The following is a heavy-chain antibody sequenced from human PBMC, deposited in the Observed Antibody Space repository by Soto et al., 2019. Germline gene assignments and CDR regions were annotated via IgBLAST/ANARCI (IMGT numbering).Heavy chain of an antibody. CDR1: GYTFTSYG. J-gene: IGHJ6*02. CDR3: ARGEDSSSFSGVLDSYGMDV. D-gene: IGHD6-13*01. V-gene: IGHV1-18*01. Sequence: GASVKVSCKASGYTFTSYGISWVRQAPGQGLEWMGWISAYNGNTNYAQKLQGRVTMTTDTSTSTAYMELRSLRSDDTAVYYCARGEDSSSFSGVLDSYGMDVWGQGTTVTVSS. CDR2: ISAYNGNT.